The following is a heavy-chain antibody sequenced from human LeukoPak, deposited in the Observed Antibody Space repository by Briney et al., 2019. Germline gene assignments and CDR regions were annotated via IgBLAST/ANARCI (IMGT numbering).Heavy chain of an antibody. CDR2: IYTSGST. D-gene: IGHD6-19*01. Sequence: SETLSLTCTVSGGSISSYYWSWIRQPAGKGLEWIGRIYTSGSTNYNPSLKSRVTMSVDTSKNQFSLKLSSVTAADTAVYYCARVAVAALMLGYMDVWGKGTTVTVSS. J-gene: IGHJ6*03. CDR1: GGSISSYY. CDR3: ARVAVAALMLGYMDV. V-gene: IGHV4-4*07.